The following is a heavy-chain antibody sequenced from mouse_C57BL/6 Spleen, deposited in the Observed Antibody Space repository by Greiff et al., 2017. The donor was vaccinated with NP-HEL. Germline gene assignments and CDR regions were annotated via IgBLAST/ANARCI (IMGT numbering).Heavy chain of an antibody. CDR3: ARSHIYYGNPSFAY. V-gene: IGHV1-85*01. CDR1: GYTFTSYD. J-gene: IGHJ3*01. CDR2: IYPRDGST. Sequence: QVQLQQSGPELVKPGASVKLSCKASGYTFTSYDINWVKQRPGQGLEWIGWIYPRDGSTKYNEKFKGKATLTVDTSSSTASMELHSLTSEDSAVYFCARSHIYYGNPSFAYWGQGTLVTVSA. D-gene: IGHD2-1*01.